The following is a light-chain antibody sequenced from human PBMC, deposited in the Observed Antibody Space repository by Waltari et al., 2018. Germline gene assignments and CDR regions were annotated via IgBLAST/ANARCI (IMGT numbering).Light chain of an antibody. V-gene: IGKV2-29*02. J-gene: IGKJ2*01. CDR1: QSLLHSDGKTY. CDR3: MQGIHLPPYT. Sequence: DIVMTQTPLSLSVTPGQPASISCKSSQSLLHSDGKTYLFWYLQKPGQSPQLLIYEASSRFSGVPDRFSGSGSGTDFTLKISRVEAEDVGVYYCMQGIHLPPYTFGQGTKLEIK. CDR2: EAS.